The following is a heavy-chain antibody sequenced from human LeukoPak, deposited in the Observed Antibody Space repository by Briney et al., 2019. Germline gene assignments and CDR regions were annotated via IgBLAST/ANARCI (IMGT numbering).Heavy chain of an antibody. Sequence: GAPVKVSCKASGYSFSSYYMHWVRQAPGQGLERMGIINPSGDSTTHAQKFQGRVTMTRDTSTRTVYMELSSLRSDDTAVYYCARENDYGNNWFDPWGQGTLVTVSS. D-gene: IGHD4-17*01. CDR2: INPSGDST. CDR1: GYSFSSYY. J-gene: IGHJ5*02. V-gene: IGHV1-46*01. CDR3: ARENDYGNNWFDP.